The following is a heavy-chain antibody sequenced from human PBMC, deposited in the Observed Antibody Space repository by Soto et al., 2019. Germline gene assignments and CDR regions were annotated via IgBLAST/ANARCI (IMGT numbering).Heavy chain of an antibody. D-gene: IGHD2-8*01. CDR3: ARRLTKTVSALGY. Sequence: GGSLRLSCSASGFTFTSFAIHWVRQAPGKGPEWVAVISENGVNKYSAESVRGRFVISRDNSKNTVELEMNSLRPEDTAIYFCARRLTKTVSALGYWGQGTLVTVSS. CDR2: ISENGVNK. J-gene: IGHJ4*02. V-gene: IGHV3-30*09. CDR1: GFTFTSFA.